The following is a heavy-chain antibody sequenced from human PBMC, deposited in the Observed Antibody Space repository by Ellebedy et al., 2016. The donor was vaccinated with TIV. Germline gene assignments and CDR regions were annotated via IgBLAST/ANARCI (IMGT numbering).Heavy chain of an antibody. CDR1: GFTFSSYW. J-gene: IGHJ4*02. V-gene: IGHV3-74*01. CDR3: ARDQPLEIENFDY. CDR2: INSDGSRT. Sequence: GESLKISCAASGFTFSSYWMHCVRHAPGKGLVSVSRINSDGSRTSYADSVKGRFTISRDNAKTTLYLQMNSLRAEDTAVYYCARDQPLEIENFDYWGQGTLVTVSS. D-gene: IGHD1-1*01.